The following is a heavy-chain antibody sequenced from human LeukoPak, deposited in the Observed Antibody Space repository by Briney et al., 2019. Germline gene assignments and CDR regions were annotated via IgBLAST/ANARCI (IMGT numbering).Heavy chain of an antibody. CDR2: INHSGST. D-gene: IGHD6-13*01. J-gene: IGHJ5*02. V-gene: IGHV4-34*01. CDR1: GGSFSGYY. Sequence: SETLSLTCAVYGGSFSGYYWSWIRQPPGKGLEWIGEINHSGSTNYNPSLKSRVTISVDTSKNQFSLKLSSVTAADTAVYYCARGIRYSSSWYVGWFDPWGQGTLLTVSS. CDR3: ARGIRYSSSWYVGWFDP.